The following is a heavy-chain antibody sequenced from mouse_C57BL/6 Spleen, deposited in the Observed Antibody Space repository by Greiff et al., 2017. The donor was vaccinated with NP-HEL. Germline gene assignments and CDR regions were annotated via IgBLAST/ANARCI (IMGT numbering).Heavy chain of an antibody. CDR3: TRGVYYDYDWFAY. V-gene: IGHV6-3*01. J-gene: IGHJ3*01. CDR2: IRLKSDNYAT. D-gene: IGHD2-4*01. CDR1: GFTFSNYW. Sequence: EVKLEESGGGLVQPGGSMKLSCVASGFTFSNYWMNWVRQSPEKGLEWVAQIRLKSDNYATHYAESVKGRFTISRDDSKSSVYLQMNNLRAEDTGIYYCTRGVYYDYDWFAYWGQGTLVTVSA.